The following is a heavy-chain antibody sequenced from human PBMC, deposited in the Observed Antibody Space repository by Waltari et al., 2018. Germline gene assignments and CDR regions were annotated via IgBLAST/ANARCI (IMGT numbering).Heavy chain of an antibody. CDR3: ARGPLYCSSASCYSNWFDP. V-gene: IGHV1-2*02. J-gene: IGHJ5*02. D-gene: IGHD2-2*01. Sequence: GQGLEWMGWIHPSSAGTNYAQRFQGRVTMTWDTSISTAYMELSRLTSDDTALYYCARGPLYCSSASCYSNWFDPWGQGALVIVSS. CDR2: IHPSSAGT.